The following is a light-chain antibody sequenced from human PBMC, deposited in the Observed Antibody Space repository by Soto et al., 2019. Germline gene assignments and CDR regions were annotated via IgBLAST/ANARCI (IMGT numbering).Light chain of an antibody. CDR3: QQYGSSPLCT. CDR1: QSVSSSY. CDR2: GAS. Sequence: EIVLTQSPGTLSLSPGERATLSCRASQSVSSSYLAWYQQKPGQAPRLLIYGASHRATGIPDRFSGSGSGTDFTLTISRLEPEDFAVYYCQQYGSSPLCTFGQGTKVDIK. V-gene: IGKV3-20*01. J-gene: IGKJ1*01.